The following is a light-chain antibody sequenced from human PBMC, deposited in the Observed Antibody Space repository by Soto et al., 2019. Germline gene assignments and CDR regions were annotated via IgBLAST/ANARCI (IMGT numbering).Light chain of an antibody. CDR1: QSISSW. Sequence: DIQMTQSPSTLSASVGDRVTITCRTSQSISSWLAWYQQKSGNAPKLLIYKASTSSSGVPSRFSGSGSWAEFNLTISSLQPEYFATYYCQHFYNYVYTFGQGTRLEIK. CDR2: KAS. V-gene: IGKV1-5*03. J-gene: IGKJ2*01. CDR3: QHFYNYVYT.